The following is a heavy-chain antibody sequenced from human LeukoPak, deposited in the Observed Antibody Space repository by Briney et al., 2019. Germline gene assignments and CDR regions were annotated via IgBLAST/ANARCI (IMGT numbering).Heavy chain of an antibody. D-gene: IGHD5-24*01. CDR3: AGWLQLPMGHFDY. CDR2: IYYTGNT. Sequence: PSETLSLTCTVSGGSISSYYWSWIRQPPGKGLEWIGYIYYTGNTNYNPSLMGRVTISVDTSKNQFSLRLSSVTAADTAVYYCAGWLQLPMGHFDYWGQGSLVTVSS. CDR1: GGSISSYY. V-gene: IGHV4-59*01. J-gene: IGHJ4*02.